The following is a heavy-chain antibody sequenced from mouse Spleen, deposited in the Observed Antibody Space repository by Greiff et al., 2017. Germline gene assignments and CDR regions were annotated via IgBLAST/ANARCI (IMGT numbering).Heavy chain of an antibody. V-gene: IGHV1-50*01. CDR1: GYTFTSYW. J-gene: IGHJ1*01. Sequence: QVQLQQPGAELVKPGASVKLSCKASGYTFTSYWMQWVKQRPGQGLEWIGEIDPSDSYTNYNQKFKGKATLTVDTSSSTAYMQLSSLTSEDSAVYYCARKGITTVDPHWYFDVWGAGTTVTVSS. CDR2: IDPSDSYT. D-gene: IGHD1-1*01. CDR3: ARKGITTVDPHWYFDV.